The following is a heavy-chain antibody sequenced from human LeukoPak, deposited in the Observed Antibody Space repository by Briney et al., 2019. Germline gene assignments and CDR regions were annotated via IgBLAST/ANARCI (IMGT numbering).Heavy chain of an antibody. CDR3: AKGKDYHIDY. V-gene: IGHV3-30*02. CDR2: IGYDGGYE. CDR1: GFTFSSYG. D-gene: IGHD3-16*01. J-gene: IGHJ4*02. Sequence: PGGSLRLSCGASGFTFSSYGMHWVRQAPGKGLEWVAFIGYDGGYEHYADSVRGRFTISRDNSKNTYYLQMNSLRSEDTAVYYCAKGKDYHIDYWGQGALVTVSS.